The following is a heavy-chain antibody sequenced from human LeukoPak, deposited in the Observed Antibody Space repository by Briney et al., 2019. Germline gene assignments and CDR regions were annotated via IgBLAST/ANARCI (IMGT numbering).Heavy chain of an antibody. CDR2: INHSGST. J-gene: IGHJ4*02. D-gene: IGHD3-9*01. Sequence: SETLSLTCAVYGGSFSGYYWSWIRQPPGKGLEWIGEINHSGSTYYNPSLKSRVTISVDTSKNQFSLKLSSVTAADTAVYYCARWFPFNYDILTGRIDYWGQGTLVTVSS. CDR3: ARWFPFNYDILTGRIDY. V-gene: IGHV4-34*01. CDR1: GGSFSGYY.